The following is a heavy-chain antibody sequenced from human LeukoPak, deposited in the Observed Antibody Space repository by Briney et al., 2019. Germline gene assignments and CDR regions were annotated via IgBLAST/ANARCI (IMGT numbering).Heavy chain of an antibody. CDR2: INHSGST. D-gene: IGHD3-10*01. CDR3: ARGRKGGMVLDY. CDR1: GGSFSGYY. J-gene: IGHJ4*02. Sequence: SETLSLTCAVYGGSFSGYYWSWIRQPPGKGLEWIGEINHSGSTNYNPSLKSRGTISVDTSKNQFSLKLSSVTAADTAVYYCARGRKGGMVLDYWGQGTLVTVSS. V-gene: IGHV4-34*01.